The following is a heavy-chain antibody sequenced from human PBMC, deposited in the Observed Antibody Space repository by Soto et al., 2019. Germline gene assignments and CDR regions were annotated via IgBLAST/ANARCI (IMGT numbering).Heavy chain of an antibody. D-gene: IGHD2-15*01. J-gene: IGHJ6*02. CDR2: IIPIFGTA. V-gene: IGHV1-69*13. CDR1: GGTFSSYA. CDR3: ARALYCSGGSCYPLVDYYYYGMDV. Sequence: SVKVSCKASGGTFSSYAISWVRQAPGQGLEWMGGIIPIFGTANYAQKFQGRVTITADESTSRAYMELSSLRSEDTAVYYCARALYCSGGSCYPLVDYYYYGMDVWGQGPTVTVSS.